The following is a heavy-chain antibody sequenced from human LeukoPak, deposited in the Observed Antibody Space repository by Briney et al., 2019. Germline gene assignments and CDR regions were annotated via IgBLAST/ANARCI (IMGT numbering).Heavy chain of an antibody. CDR1: GFTFSSYW. Sequence: GGSLRLSCAASGFTFSSYWMSWVRQAPGKGLEWVANIKQDGSEKYYVDSVKGRFTISRDNSKNTLYLQMNSLRSEDTAVYYCAKDGMATVFYYYYMDVWGKGTTVTVSS. CDR3: AKDGMATVFYYYYMDV. V-gene: IGHV3-7*01. J-gene: IGHJ6*03. D-gene: IGHD5-24*01. CDR2: IKQDGSEK.